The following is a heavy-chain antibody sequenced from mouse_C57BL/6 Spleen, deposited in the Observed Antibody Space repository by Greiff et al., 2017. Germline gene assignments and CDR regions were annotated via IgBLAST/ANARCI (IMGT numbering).Heavy chain of an antibody. CDR3: ARSIYYDYDKYFDV. CDR1: GFTFSDYY. V-gene: IGHV5-16*01. CDR2: INYDGSST. D-gene: IGHD2-4*01. J-gene: IGHJ1*03. Sequence: EVQRVESEGGLVQPGSSMKLSCTASGFTFSDYYMAWVRQVPEKGLEWVANINYDGSSTYYLESLKSRFIISRDNAKNILYLQMSSLKSEDTATYYCARSIYYDYDKYFDVWGTGTTVTVSS.